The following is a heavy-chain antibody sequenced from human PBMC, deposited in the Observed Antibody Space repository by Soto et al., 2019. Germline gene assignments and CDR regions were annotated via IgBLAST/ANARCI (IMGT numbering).Heavy chain of an antibody. CDR3: ARFISAAPFFTFDI. CDR2: IYYSGNT. Sequence: TLSLTCTVSNGSISSGAYYWSWIRQHPGKGLEWIGYIYYSGNTYYNPSLKRRVSISVDASKSLFSLKLNSVTAADTALYFCARFISAAPFFTFDIWGQGTIVT. CDR1: NGSISSGAYY. D-gene: IGHD6-13*01. J-gene: IGHJ3*02. V-gene: IGHV4-31*03.